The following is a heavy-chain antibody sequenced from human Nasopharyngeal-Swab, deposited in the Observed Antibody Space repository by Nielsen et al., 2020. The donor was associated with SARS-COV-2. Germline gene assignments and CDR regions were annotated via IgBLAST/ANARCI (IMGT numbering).Heavy chain of an antibody. D-gene: IGHD3-10*01. J-gene: IGHJ6*02. CDR2: ISSSGSTI. CDR3: ARDKGARVLWFGELSTYYYYGMDV. Sequence: VRQAPGKGLEWVSYISSSGSTIYYADSVKGRFTISRGNAKNSLYLQMNSLRAEDTAVYYCARDKGARVLWFGELSTYYYYGMDVWGQGTTVTVSS. V-gene: IGHV3-48*03.